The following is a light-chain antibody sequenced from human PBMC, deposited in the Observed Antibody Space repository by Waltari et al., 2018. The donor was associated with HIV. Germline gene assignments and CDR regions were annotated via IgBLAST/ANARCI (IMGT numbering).Light chain of an antibody. CDR1: QNVFYSSNNMKY. CDR2: GAS. CDR3: QQTYSIPPK. Sequence: DIVVTQSPDSLAVSLVERSTLKFKSSQNVFYSSNNMKYLRWYQEKPGPPPKLIIYGASSRQSGVPDRFSCSGHGTDFTLTYSSLQAEDAAVYFCQQTYSIPPKFGGGTKVEIK. V-gene: IGKV4-1*01. J-gene: IGKJ4*02.